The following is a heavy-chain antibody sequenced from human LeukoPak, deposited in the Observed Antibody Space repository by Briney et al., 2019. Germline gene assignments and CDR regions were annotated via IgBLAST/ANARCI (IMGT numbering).Heavy chain of an antibody. Sequence: PGGSLRLSCAASGFTFSSYEMNWVRQAPGKGLEWVSYISNGDGTIKYADSVKGRFTISRDNAKNSLYLQMSSVRVEDTAVYYCAELGITMIGGVWGKGTTVTISS. CDR3: AELGITMIGGV. V-gene: IGHV3-48*03. CDR2: ISNGDGTI. CDR1: GFTFSSYE. D-gene: IGHD3-10*02. J-gene: IGHJ6*04.